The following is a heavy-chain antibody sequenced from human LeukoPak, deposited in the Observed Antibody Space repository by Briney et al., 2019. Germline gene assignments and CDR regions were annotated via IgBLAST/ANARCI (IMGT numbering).Heavy chain of an antibody. J-gene: IGHJ4*02. CDR1: GGSFRGYY. CDR3: ARDSLGYCSGGSCYSGDY. Sequence: SETLSLTCDVYGGSFRGYYWSWIRQPPGKGLEWIGEINRSGSTNYNPSLKSRVTISVDTSKNQFSLNLSSVTAADTAVYYCARDSLGYCSGGSCYSGDYWGQGTLVTVSS. CDR2: INRSGST. D-gene: IGHD2-15*01. V-gene: IGHV4-34*01.